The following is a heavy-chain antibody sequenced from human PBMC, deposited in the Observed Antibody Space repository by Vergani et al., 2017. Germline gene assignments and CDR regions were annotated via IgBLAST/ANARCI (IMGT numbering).Heavy chain of an antibody. D-gene: IGHD3-22*01. J-gene: IGHJ4*02. CDR1: GCSISSGDYY. V-gene: IGHV4-30-4*01. Sequence: QVQLQESGPGLVKPSQTLSLTCTVSGCSISSGDYYWSWIRQPPGKGLEWIGYIYYSGSTYYNPSLKSRVTISVDTSKNQFSLKLSSVTAADTAVYYCARAETYYYDSSGYYYFDYWGQGTLVTVSS. CDR3: ARAETYYYDSSGYYYFDY. CDR2: IYYSGST.